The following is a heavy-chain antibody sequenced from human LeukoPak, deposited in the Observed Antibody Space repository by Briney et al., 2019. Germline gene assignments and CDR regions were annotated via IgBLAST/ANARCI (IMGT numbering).Heavy chain of an antibody. J-gene: IGHJ6*02. CDR1: GFTFSSYA. D-gene: IGHD3-10*01. CDR3: AVFPSHGMDV. V-gene: IGHV3-30-3*01. Sequence: GRSLRLSCAASGFTFSSYAMHWVRQAPGKGLEWVAVISYDGSNKYYADSVKGRFTISRDNSKNTLYLQMNSLRAEDTAVYYCAVFPSHGMDVWGQGTTVTVSS. CDR2: ISYDGSNK.